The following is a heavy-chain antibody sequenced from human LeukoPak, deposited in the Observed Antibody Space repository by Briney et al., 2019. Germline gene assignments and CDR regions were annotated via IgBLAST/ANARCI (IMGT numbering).Heavy chain of an antibody. J-gene: IGHJ6*02. D-gene: IGHD2-8*01. CDR2: FDPEDGET. V-gene: IGHV1-24*01. CDR1: GYTLTELS. Sequence: ASVKVSCTVSGYTLTELSMHWVRQAPGKGLEWMGGFDPEDGETIYAQKFQGRVTMTEDTSTDTAYMELSSLRSEDTAVYYCATSVSVLMDHYYYAMDVWGQGTTVTVSS. CDR3: ATSVSVLMDHYYYAMDV.